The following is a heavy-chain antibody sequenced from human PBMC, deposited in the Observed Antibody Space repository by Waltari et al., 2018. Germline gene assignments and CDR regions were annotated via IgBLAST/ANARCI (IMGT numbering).Heavy chain of an antibody. Sequence: QVQLVQSGAEVKKPGASVKVSCKASGYTFTGYYMHWLRPALGQGLDWMGRINPNSGGTNYAQKFQGRVTMTRDTSISTAYMELSRLRSDDTAVYYCARDLTPYYDSSGYYYFDYWGQGTLVTVSS. D-gene: IGHD3-22*01. CDR1: GYTFTGYY. CDR2: INPNSGGT. V-gene: IGHV1-2*06. CDR3: ARDLTPYYDSSGYYYFDY. J-gene: IGHJ4*02.